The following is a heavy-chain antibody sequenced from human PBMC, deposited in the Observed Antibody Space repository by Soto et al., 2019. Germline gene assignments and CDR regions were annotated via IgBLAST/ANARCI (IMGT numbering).Heavy chain of an antibody. CDR2: ISSSSSTI. D-gene: IGHD5-18*01. CDR3: ARDGRDSYGYAKFFDY. J-gene: IGHJ4*02. CDR1: GFTFSSYS. Sequence: GGSLRLSCAASGFTFSSYSMNWVRQAPGKGLEWVSYISSSSSTIYYADSVKGRFTISRDNAKNSLYLQMNSLRAEDTAVYYCARDGRDSYGYAKFFDYWGQGTLVTVSS. V-gene: IGHV3-48*01.